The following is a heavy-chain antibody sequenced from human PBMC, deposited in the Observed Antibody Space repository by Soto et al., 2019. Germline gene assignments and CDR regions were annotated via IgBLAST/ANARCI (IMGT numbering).Heavy chain of an antibody. J-gene: IGHJ4*02. CDR2: ISYDGSNK. CDR1: GFTFSSYG. Sequence: QVQLVESGGGVVQPGRSLRLSCAASGFTFSSYGMHWVRQAPGKGLEWVAVISYDGSNKYYADSVKGRFTNSRDNSKNTLYRQMNSLRAEDTAVYYCARPNSAAGTMECDYWGQGTLVTVSS. V-gene: IGHV3-30*03. D-gene: IGHD6-13*01. CDR3: ARPNSAAGTMECDY.